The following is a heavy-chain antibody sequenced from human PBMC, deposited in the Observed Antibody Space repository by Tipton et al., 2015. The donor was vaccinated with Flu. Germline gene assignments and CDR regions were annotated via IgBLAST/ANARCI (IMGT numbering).Heavy chain of an antibody. CDR3: ARHTGDSVRGVIDY. V-gene: IGHV4-38-2*01. J-gene: IGHJ4*02. D-gene: IGHD3-10*02. CDR2: IYHSGST. Sequence: PGLVKPSETLSLTCAVSGYPISSGYYWGWVRQPPGKGLEWIGTIYHSGSTYYNPSLKSRLTMSVDTSKNQFSLKLGSVTAADTAVYYCARHTGDSVRGVIDYWGQGTLVTVSS. CDR1: GYPISSGYY.